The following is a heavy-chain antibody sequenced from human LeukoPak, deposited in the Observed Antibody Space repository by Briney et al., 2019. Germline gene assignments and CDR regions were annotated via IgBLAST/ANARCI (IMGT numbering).Heavy chain of an antibody. CDR2: ISGRGVST. J-gene: IGHJ3*02. D-gene: IGHD2-21*02. V-gene: IGHV3-23*01. CDR3: AKTVVVTGNPRAFDI. Sequence: GGSLRLSCAASGFTFSNYGMNWVRQAPGKGLEWVSGISGRGVSTYYADSLKGRFTVSRDNSKNTVFLQMNSLRAEDTAVYYCAKTVVVTGNPRAFDIWGQGTMVTVSS. CDR1: GFTFSNYG.